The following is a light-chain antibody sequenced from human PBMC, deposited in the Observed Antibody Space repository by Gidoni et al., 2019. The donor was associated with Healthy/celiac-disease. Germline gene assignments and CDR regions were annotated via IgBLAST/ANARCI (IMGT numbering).Light chain of an antibody. CDR3: QAWDSSVV. J-gene: IGLJ2*01. V-gene: IGLV3-1*01. CDR2: QDS. Sequence: SYALSQPPSVSVSPGKTASITCSGDKLGDKYACWYQQKPGQSPVLVIYQDSKRPSGIPERFSGSNSGNTATLTISGTQAMDEADYYCQAWDSSVVFGGGTKLTVL. CDR1: KLGDKY.